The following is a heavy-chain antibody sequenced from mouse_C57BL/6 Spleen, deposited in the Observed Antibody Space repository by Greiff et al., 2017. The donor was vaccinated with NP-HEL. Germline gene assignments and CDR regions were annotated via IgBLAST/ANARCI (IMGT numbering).Heavy chain of an antibody. J-gene: IGHJ1*03. CDR2: INPNNGGT. V-gene: IGHV1-22*01. CDR3: ARVGYYWYFDV. D-gene: IGHD2-2*01. Sequence: DVKLQESGPELVKPGASVKMSCKASGYTFTDYNMHWVKQSHGKSLEWIGYINPNNGGTSYNQKFKGKATLTVNKSSSTAYMELRSLTSEDSAVYYCARVGYYWYFDVWGTGTTVTVSS. CDR1: GYTFTDYN.